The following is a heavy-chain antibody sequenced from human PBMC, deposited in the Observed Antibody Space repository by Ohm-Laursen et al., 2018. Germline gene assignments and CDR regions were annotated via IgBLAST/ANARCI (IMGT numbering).Heavy chain of an antibody. CDR2: ISSSGTTK. D-gene: IGHD1-7*01. Sequence: SLRLSCSASGFTFSDYYMSWIRQAPGKGLEWLSYISSSGTTKYYADSVKGRFTISRDNANKSLYLQMNSLRAEDTAAYYCARRSITGTTEFDYWGQGTLVTVSS. V-gene: IGHV3-11*01. CDR1: GFTFSDYY. J-gene: IGHJ4*02. CDR3: ARRSITGTTEFDY.